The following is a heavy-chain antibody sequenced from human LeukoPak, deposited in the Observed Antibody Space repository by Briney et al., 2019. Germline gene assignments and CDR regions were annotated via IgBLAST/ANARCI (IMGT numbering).Heavy chain of an antibody. CDR3: ARVGYSSSWRGWFDP. Sequence: ASVKLSCTASGYTFTSYAMHWVRQAPGQRLEWMGWINGGNGNTKYSQKFQGRVTITRDTSASTAYMELSSLRSEDTAVYYCARVGYSSSWRGWFDPWGQGTLVSVSS. CDR1: GYTFTSYA. CDR2: INGGNGNT. V-gene: IGHV1-3*01. J-gene: IGHJ5*02. D-gene: IGHD6-13*01.